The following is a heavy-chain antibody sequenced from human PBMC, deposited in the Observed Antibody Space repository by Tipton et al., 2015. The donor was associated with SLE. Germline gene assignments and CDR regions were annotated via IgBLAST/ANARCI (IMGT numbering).Heavy chain of an antibody. Sequence: LRLSCTVSGGSTNSYYLTWIRQPPGKGLEWIGRIYDSGSTNYNPPLKSRVTISQDTSKNQFSLKLSSVTAADTAVYYCAGYCTSTSCYEARGGMDVWGQGTTVTVSS. D-gene: IGHD2-2*01. CDR2: IYDSGST. CDR1: GGSTNSYY. V-gene: IGHV4-59*01. CDR3: AGYCTSTSCYEARGGMDV. J-gene: IGHJ6*02.